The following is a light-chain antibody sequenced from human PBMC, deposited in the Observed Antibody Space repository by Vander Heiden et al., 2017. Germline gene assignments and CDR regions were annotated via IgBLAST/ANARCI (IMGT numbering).Light chain of an antibody. CDR2: SDD. CDR1: SSNIGNNA. Sequence: QSVLTQPPSVSEAPRQRVTISCSGSSSNIGNNAVNWYQQLPGQAPKLLFYSDDVLPSGVSDRISGSKSGTSASLTISGLQSEDEADYYCAAWDDSLNGRVFGRGTKLTVL. J-gene: IGLJ3*02. V-gene: IGLV1-36*01. CDR3: AAWDDSLNGRV.